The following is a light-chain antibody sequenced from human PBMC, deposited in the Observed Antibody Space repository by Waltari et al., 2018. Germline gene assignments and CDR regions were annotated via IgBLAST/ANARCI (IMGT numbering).Light chain of an antibody. J-gene: IGKJ2*01. CDR1: QDISNH. Sequence: DIQMTQSPSSLSASVVDRVTITCQASQDISNHLNWYQQKAGKAPKLRIYDASNLEIGVSSRSSERRSGTQFTFTISSLHPDDVATYYCQQYDYFPPYTFGQGTKVDIK. CDR2: DAS. V-gene: IGKV1-33*01. CDR3: QQYDYFPPYT.